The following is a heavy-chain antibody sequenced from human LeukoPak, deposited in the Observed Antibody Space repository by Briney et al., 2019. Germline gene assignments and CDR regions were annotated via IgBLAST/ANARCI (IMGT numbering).Heavy chain of an antibody. J-gene: IGHJ4*02. D-gene: IGHD2-21*02. V-gene: IGHV3-23*01. Sequence: GGSLRLSCAVSGLTFSDFAMSWVRQAPGKGLEWVSSISLRGADTNYADSVKGRFTISRDDSKNALYLQMSSLRAEDTAVYFCARRGCYGGNCYPCDYWGQGTLVTVSS. CDR2: ISLRGADT. CDR1: GLTFSDFA. CDR3: ARRGCYGGNCYPCDY.